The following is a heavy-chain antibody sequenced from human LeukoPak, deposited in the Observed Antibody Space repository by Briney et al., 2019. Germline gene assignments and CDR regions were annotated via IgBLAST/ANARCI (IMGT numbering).Heavy chain of an antibody. Sequence: GGSLRLSCAASGFTFSSYWMHWVRQAPGKGLVWVLRIKNEGSDTRYADSVKGRFTISRDNAKNTLYLQMNSLRAEDTAVYYCARAQWELPPDYWGQGTLVTASS. D-gene: IGHD1-26*01. V-gene: IGHV3-74*01. J-gene: IGHJ4*02. CDR2: IKNEGSDT. CDR3: ARAQWELPPDY. CDR1: GFTFSSYW.